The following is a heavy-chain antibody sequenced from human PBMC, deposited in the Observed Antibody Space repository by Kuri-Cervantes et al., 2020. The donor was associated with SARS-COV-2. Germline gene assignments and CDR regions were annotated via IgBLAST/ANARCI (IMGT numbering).Heavy chain of an antibody. CDR3: ATLPREGGGAY. J-gene: IGHJ4*02. Sequence: PQCLSPTCTVSGLSISGYYCSCIRQPPGEGLGWIGYFYYRVNPNYNRSLKSRVTISLDTPKHQLSLKLNTVNDADTAVYYCATLPREGGGAYWGQGTLVTVSS. CDR2: FYYRVNP. CDR1: GLSISGYY. D-gene: IGHD3-16*01. V-gene: IGHV4-59*01.